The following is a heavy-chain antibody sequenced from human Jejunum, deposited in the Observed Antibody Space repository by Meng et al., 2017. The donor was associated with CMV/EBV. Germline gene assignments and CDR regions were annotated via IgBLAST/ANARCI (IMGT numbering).Heavy chain of an antibody. Sequence: GYTFSNFGFSWVRKAAGQGLEWIGWINAYTGDTKYTQNLQGRVTIATDTSTSTAYMELGSLRSDDTAVYYCARDLCSGGTCYTGFDYWGQGTLVTVSS. J-gene: IGHJ4*02. CDR1: GYTFSNFG. D-gene: IGHD2-15*01. CDR3: ARDLCSGGTCYTGFDY. V-gene: IGHV1-18*04. CDR2: INAYTGDT.